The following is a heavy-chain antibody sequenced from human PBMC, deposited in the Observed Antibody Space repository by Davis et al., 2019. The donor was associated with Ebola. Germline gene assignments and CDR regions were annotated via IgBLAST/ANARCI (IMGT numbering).Heavy chain of an antibody. Sequence: GESLKISCAASGFTFSSYGMHWVRQAPGKGLEWVAVIWYDGSNKYYADSVKGRFTISRDNSKNTLYLQMNSLRAEDTAVYYCAREAAALYYYGMDVWGQGTTVTVSS. CDR3: AREAAALYYYGMDV. J-gene: IGHJ6*02. V-gene: IGHV3-33*01. CDR2: IWYDGSNK. CDR1: GFTFSSYG. D-gene: IGHD6-13*01.